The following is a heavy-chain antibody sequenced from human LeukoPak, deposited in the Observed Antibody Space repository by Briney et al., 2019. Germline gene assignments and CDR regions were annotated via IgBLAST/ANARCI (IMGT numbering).Heavy chain of an antibody. CDR1: GGSISSSSYY. CDR3: ARVKIDRASGSSYPFDY. Sequence: SETLSLTCTVSGGSISSSSYYWGWIRQPPGKGLEWIGSIYYSGTSDYNLSLERGVTISVDTSKNQFSLKMSSVTAADTAVYYCARVKIDRASGSSYPFDYWGQGTLVTVSS. D-gene: IGHD3-10*01. J-gene: IGHJ4*02. CDR2: IYYSGTS. V-gene: IGHV4-39*07.